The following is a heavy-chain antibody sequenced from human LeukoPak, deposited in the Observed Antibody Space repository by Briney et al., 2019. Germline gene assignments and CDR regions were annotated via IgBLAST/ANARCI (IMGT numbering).Heavy chain of an antibody. D-gene: IGHD5-12*01. CDR3: ARQPLFSGYHLDY. J-gene: IGHJ4*02. V-gene: IGHV3-7*01. Sequence: GGSLRLSCAASGFTFSMFWMSWVRQAPGKGLEWVANIKEDGSENYYVDSVKGRFTISRDNAKNSLYLQMHSLRVEDTATYFCARQPLFSGYHLDYWGQGTLVTVSS. CDR2: IKEDGSEN. CDR1: GFTFSMFW.